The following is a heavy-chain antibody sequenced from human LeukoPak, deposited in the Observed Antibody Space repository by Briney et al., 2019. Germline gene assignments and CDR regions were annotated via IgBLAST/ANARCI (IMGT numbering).Heavy chain of an antibody. CDR2: IKQDGSEK. V-gene: IGHV3-7*01. CDR3: ATVLRYFDWLSRLPLYYFDY. Sequence: PGGSLRLSCAASGFTFSSYWMSWVRQAPGKGLEWVANIKQDGSEKYYVDSVKGRFTISRDNAKNSLYLQMNSLRAEDTAVYYCATVLRYFDWLSRLPLYYFDYWGQGTLVTVSS. J-gene: IGHJ4*02. CDR1: GFTFSSYW. D-gene: IGHD3-9*01.